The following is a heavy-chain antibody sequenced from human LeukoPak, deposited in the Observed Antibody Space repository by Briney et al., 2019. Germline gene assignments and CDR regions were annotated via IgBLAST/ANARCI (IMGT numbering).Heavy chain of an antibody. J-gene: IGHJ2*01. CDR2: IIPIFGTA. Sequence: ASVKVSCKASGGTFSSYAISWVRQASGQGLEWMGGIIPIFGTANYAQKFQGRVTITADESTSTAYMELSSLRSEDTAVYYCARVIGDTAMVGDWYFDLWGRGTLVTVSS. CDR3: ARVIGDTAMVGDWYFDL. CDR1: GGTFSSYA. V-gene: IGHV1-69*13. D-gene: IGHD5-18*01.